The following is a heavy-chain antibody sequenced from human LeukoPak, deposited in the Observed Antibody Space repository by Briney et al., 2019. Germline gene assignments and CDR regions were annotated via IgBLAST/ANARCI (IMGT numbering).Heavy chain of an antibody. Sequence: GGSLRLSCAASGFTFSSYGMHWVRQAPGKGLEWVAVISYDGSNKYYADSVKGRFTISRDNSKNALYLQMNSLRGEDMAVYYCVKRWTGTTIGQQDYWGQGTLVTVSS. D-gene: IGHD1-1*01. CDR1: GFTFSSYG. J-gene: IGHJ4*02. V-gene: IGHV3-30*18. CDR2: ISYDGSNK. CDR3: VKRWTGTTIGQQDY.